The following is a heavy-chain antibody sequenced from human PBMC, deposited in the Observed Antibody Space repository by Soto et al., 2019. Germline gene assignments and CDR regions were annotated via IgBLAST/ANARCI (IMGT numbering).Heavy chain of an antibody. Sequence: AAVKVSCQASGYTFTSYGISWVRQAPGQGLEGMGWISAYNGNTNYAQKLQGRVTMTTDTSTSTAYMELRSLRSDDTAVYYCARAGYCTNGVCYPYRYYGMDVWGQGTTVTVSS. CDR2: ISAYNGNT. J-gene: IGHJ6*02. CDR1: GYTFTSYG. D-gene: IGHD2-8*01. V-gene: IGHV1-18*04. CDR3: ARAGYCTNGVCYPYRYYGMDV.